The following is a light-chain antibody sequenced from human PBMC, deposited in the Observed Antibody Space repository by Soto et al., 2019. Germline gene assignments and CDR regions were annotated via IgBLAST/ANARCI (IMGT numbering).Light chain of an antibody. CDR3: SSYTSISTLYV. Sequence: GSPGQSITISCTGTNSDVGGYNYVSWYQQHPGKAPELMIYEVSHRPSGVSNRFSGSKSDNTASLTISGLQAEDEADYYCSSYTSISTLYVFGTGTKVT. V-gene: IGLV2-14*01. CDR2: EVS. J-gene: IGLJ1*01. CDR1: NSDVGGYNY.